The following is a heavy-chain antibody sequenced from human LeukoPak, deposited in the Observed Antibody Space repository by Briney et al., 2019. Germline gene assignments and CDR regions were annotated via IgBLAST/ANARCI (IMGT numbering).Heavy chain of an antibody. CDR3: AKTLHYGHYGKFDY. J-gene: IGHJ4*02. CDR2: ISDSSGST. V-gene: IGHV3-23*01. D-gene: IGHD4-17*01. Sequence: PGESLRLSCAASGFTFSRYWIHWVRQAPGKGLEWVSTISDSSGSTYYADSVKGRFTISRGNSKNTLYLQMNSLRAEDTAVYYCAKTLHYGHYGKFDYWGQGTLVTVSS. CDR1: GFTFSRYW.